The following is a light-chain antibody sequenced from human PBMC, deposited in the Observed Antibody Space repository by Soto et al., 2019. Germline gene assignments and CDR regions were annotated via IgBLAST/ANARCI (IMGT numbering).Light chain of an antibody. J-gene: IGKJ2*01. CDR2: GAS. CDR1: QSVRSNY. V-gene: IGKV3-20*01. Sequence: EIVLTQSPGTLSLSPGERATLSCRASQSVRSNYLAWYQQKPGQAPRLLIYGASSRATGIPDRFSGTGSGTEFTLTISRLEHEDFAVYYCQQYGSSPDTFGQGTKLEIK. CDR3: QQYGSSPDT.